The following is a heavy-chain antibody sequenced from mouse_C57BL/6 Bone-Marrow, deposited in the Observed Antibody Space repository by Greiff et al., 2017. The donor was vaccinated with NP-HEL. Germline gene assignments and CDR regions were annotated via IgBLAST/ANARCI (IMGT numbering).Heavy chain of an antibody. CDR2: IDPSDSYT. D-gene: IGHD2-2*01. V-gene: IGHV1-59*01. CDR1: GYTFTSYW. CDR3: ARNYGYDEFAY. Sequence: VQLQQPGAELVRPGTSVKLSCKASGYTFTSYWMHWVKQRPGQGLEWIGVIDPSDSYTNYNQKFKGKATLTVDTSSSTAYMQLSSLTSEDSAVYYCARNYGYDEFAYWGQGTRVTVSA. J-gene: IGHJ3*01.